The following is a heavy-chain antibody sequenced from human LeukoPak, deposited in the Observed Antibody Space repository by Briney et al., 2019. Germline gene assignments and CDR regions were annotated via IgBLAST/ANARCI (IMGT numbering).Heavy chain of an antibody. V-gene: IGHV3-23*01. CDR1: GFTFDDYG. J-gene: IGHJ3*02. Sequence: GGSLRLSCAASGFTFDDYGMSWVRQAPGKGLEWVSAISGSGGSTYYADSVKGRFTISRDNSKNTLYLQMNSLRAEDTAVYYCAKDAKVATIRDAFDIWGQGTMVTVSS. CDR2: ISGSGGST. D-gene: IGHD5-12*01. CDR3: AKDAKVATIRDAFDI.